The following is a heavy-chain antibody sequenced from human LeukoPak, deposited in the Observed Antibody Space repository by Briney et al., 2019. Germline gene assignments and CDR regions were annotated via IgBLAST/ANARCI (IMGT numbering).Heavy chain of an antibody. CDR2: IYCSGSI. V-gene: IGHV4-61*02. D-gene: IGHD6-19*01. CDR3: ARDMTGSGWNDAFDI. CDR1: GGSIRSESYY. J-gene: IGHJ3*02. Sequence: SQTLSLTCSVSGGSIRSESYYWRWSRQPAGKGLEWIERIYCSGSIKFNPSIKRRVTISIDTSKNQFSLNLSSVTAADTAVYYCARDMTGSGWNDAFDIWGQGTMVTVSS.